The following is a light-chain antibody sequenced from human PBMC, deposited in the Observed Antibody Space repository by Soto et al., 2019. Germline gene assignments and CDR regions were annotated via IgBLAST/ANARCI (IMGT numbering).Light chain of an antibody. CDR3: LVWDSIGDNYV. CDR1: NIGSDT. V-gene: IGLV3-21*02. J-gene: IGLJ1*01. Sequence: LTQPPSVSVAPGETARITCGRNNIGSDTVHWYQQKPGQAPVVVVYDDSERPSGTPERISGSNSGDTATLTIRRVEAGDEADYYCLVWDSIGDNYVFGSGTKVTVL. CDR2: DDS.